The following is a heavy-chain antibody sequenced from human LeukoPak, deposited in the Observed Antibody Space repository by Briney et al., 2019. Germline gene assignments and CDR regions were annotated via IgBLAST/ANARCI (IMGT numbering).Heavy chain of an antibody. V-gene: IGHV3-23*01. CDR1: GFTFSSYP. CDR3: ARGYSYNWEY. Sequence: GGSLRLSCAASGFTFSSYPMSWVRQAPGKGLEWVSGISGSGGSTYYADSVKGRFTISRDNAKNTLYLQMNSLRAEDTAVYYCARGYSYNWEYWGQGTLVTASS. D-gene: IGHD1-1*01. J-gene: IGHJ4*02. CDR2: ISGSGGST.